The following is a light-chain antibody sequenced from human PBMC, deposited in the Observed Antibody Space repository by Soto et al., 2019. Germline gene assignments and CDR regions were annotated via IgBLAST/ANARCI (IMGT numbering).Light chain of an antibody. CDR2: EVS. J-gene: IGLJ1*01. CDR1: SSDVGAYNF. V-gene: IGLV2-14*01. Sequence: QSALTQPASVSGSPGQSITISCTGTSSDVGAYNFVSWYQQHPGKAPKLIIHEVSNRPSGVSNRFSGSKSGNTASLTISGLQAEDEADYYCRSQEGSDPFDVFGSGTKLTVL. CDR3: RSQEGSDPFDV.